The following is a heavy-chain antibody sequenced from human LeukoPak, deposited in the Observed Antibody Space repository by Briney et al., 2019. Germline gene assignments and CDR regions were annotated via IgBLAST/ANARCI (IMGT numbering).Heavy chain of an antibody. CDR3: ARGLPIMITFGGVPTSPFDY. J-gene: IGHJ4*02. D-gene: IGHD3-16*01. V-gene: IGHV4-34*01. CDR1: GGSFSDYY. Sequence: PSETLSLTCAVYGGSFSDYYWSWIRQPPGKGLEWTGEINHSGSTNYNPSLKSRVTISVDTSKNQFSLKLSSVTAADTAVYYCARGLPIMITFGGVPTSPFDYWGQGTLVTVSS. CDR2: INHSGST.